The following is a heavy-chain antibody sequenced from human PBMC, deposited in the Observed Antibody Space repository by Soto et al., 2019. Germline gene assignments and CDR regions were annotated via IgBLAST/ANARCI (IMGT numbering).Heavy chain of an antibody. J-gene: IGHJ4*02. D-gene: IGHD3-22*01. CDR3: ARAEPPYYYDSSGHSFDY. CDR1: GGSLSSYY. Sequence: PSETLSLTCTVSGGSLSSYYWSWIRQPPGKGLEWIGYIYYSGSTNYNPSLKSRVTISVDTSKNQFSLKLSSVTAADTAVYYCARAEPPYYYDSSGHSFDYWGQGTLVTVSS. V-gene: IGHV4-59*01. CDR2: IYYSGST.